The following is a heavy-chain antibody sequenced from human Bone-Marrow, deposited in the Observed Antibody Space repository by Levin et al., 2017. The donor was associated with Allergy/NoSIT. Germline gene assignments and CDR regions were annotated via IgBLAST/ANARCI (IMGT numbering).Heavy chain of an antibody. Sequence: SETLSLTCTVSGGSISSAGYHWTWIPQYPGKGLEWIGYISYRGSTYFNPSLKSRLTMSIDTSEQHFSLNLTSVSAADTAIYYCARLDGYSFDYWGQGALVTVSS. CDR2: ISYRGST. D-gene: IGHD1-1*01. CDR1: GGSISSAGYH. CDR3: ARLDGYSFDY. J-gene: IGHJ4*02. V-gene: IGHV4-31*03.